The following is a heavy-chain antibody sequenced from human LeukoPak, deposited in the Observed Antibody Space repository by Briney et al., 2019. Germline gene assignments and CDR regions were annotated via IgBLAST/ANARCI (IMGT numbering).Heavy chain of an antibody. CDR3: ARGVGATHFDY. CDR2: GHYSGSP. CDR1: GGAISDYY. Sequence: SETLSLTCSVSGGAISDYYWTWIRQPPGKGLEWIGYGHYSGSPNYNPSLTGRGTISVDTSKNQFSLNLRSVTSADTALYYCARGVGATHFDYWGRGTLVTVSS. J-gene: IGHJ4*02. V-gene: IGHV4-59*01. D-gene: IGHD1-26*01.